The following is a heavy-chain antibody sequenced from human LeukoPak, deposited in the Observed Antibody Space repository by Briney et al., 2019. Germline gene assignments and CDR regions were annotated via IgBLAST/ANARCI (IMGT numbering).Heavy chain of an antibody. Sequence: PSETLSLTCAAYGGSFSGNYWSWVRQSPGKGLEWVPVIYSGGSTYYADSVKGRFTISRDNSKNTLYLQMNSLRAEDTAVYYCAREWSVAGTYNWFDPWGQGTLVTVSS. J-gene: IGHJ5*02. V-gene: IGHV3-53*05. CDR3: AREWSVAGTYNWFDP. CDR2: IYSGGST. D-gene: IGHD6-19*01. CDR1: GGSFSGNY.